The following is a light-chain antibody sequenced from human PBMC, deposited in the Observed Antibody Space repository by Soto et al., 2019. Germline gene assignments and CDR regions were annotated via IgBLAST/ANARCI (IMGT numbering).Light chain of an antibody. V-gene: IGLV1-40*01. J-gene: IGLJ2*01. Sequence: QLVLTQPPSVSGAPGQRVTISCTGSSSNIGAGYDVHWYQQLPGTAPKLLIYGNSNRPSGVPDRFSGSKSGTSASLAITGLQAEDEADYYCSSYRTTSVVFGGGTKVTVL. CDR1: SSNIGAGYD. CDR3: SSYRTTSVV. CDR2: GNS.